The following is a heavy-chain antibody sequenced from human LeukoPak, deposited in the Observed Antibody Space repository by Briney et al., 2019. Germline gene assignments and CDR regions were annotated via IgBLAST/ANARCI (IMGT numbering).Heavy chain of an antibody. CDR3: ARGVPGGYFDY. V-gene: IGHV3-21*01. D-gene: IGHD1-14*01. Sequence: GGSLRLSCAASGFTFSSYSMNWVRQAPGKGLEWVSSISSSSYIYYADSVKGRFTISRDNAKNSLYLQMNSLRAEDTAVYYCARGVPGGYFDYWGQGTLVTVSS. CDR1: GFTFSSYS. CDR2: ISSSSYI. J-gene: IGHJ4*02.